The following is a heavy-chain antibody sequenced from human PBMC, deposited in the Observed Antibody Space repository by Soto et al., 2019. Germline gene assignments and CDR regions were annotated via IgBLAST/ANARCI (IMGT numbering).Heavy chain of an antibody. CDR2: ISGSGGST. CDR3: AKDGRWFGDSSLF. D-gene: IGHD3-10*01. V-gene: IGHV3-23*01. Sequence: EVQLLESGGGLVQPGGSLRLSCAASGYTFSSYAMSWVRQAPGKGLEWVSAISGSGGSTYYADSVKGRFTISRDNSKNTLYLQMNSLRAEDTAVYYCAKDGRWFGDSSLFWGQGTLVTVSS. J-gene: IGHJ4*02. CDR1: GYTFSSYA.